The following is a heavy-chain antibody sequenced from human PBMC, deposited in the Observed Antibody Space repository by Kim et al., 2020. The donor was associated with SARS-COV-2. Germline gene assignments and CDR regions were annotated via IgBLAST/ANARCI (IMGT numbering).Heavy chain of an antibody. CDR1: GYTFTDYY. J-gene: IGHJ4*02. D-gene: IGHD7-27*01. CDR3: VRDVRGDPSTPYDFDY. Sequence: ASVKVSXKASGYTFTDYYIHWVRQAPGQGLEWMGWINPKSGGAKYARKLQGRVTMTRDTSISTAYMELSSLRSDDTAVFYCVRDVRGDPSTPYDFDYWGQGALVTVSS. CDR2: INPKSGGA. V-gene: IGHV1-2*02.